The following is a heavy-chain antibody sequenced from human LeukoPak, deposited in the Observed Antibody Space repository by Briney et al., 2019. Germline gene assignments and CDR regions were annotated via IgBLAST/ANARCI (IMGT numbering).Heavy chain of an antibody. CDR3: AKGFNYGSYWDS. J-gene: IGHJ4*02. V-gene: IGHV3-30*18. Sequence: PGRSLRLSCAASGFTFSSYGRDGVRQPPGKGLEGVAVISYDGSNKYCADSVNSPFTIPRDNSKNTLYLQMTSLRAEDKAVYYCAKGFNYGSYWDSWGQGTLVTVSS. CDR1: GFTFSSYG. D-gene: IGHD4-17*01. CDR2: ISYDGSNK.